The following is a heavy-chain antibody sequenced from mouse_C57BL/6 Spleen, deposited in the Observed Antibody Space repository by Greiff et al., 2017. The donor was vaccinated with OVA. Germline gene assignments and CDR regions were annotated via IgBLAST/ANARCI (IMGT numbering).Heavy chain of an antibody. CDR3: ASHSNGFAY. CDR2: ISYDGSN. Sequence: VQLKESGHGLVKPSQSLSLTCSVTGYSITSGYYWYWIRQSPGNKLEWMGYISYDGSNNYNPSLKNRISITRDTSKNQFFLKLNSVTAEDTATYYCASHSNGFAYWGQGTLVTVSA. J-gene: IGHJ3*01. D-gene: IGHD2-5*01. V-gene: IGHV3-6*01. CDR1: GYSITSGYY.